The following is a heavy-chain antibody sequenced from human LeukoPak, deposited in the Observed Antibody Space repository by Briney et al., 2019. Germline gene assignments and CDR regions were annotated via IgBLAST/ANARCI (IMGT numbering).Heavy chain of an antibody. D-gene: IGHD3-22*01. Sequence: PGGSLRLFCAASGFTFSSYSMNWVRQAPGKGLEWVSSISSSSSYIYYADSVKGRFTISRDNAKNSLYLQMNSLRAEDTAVYYCARDVLRGYYWAFGYWGQGTLVTVSS. CDR2: ISSSSSYI. CDR3: ARDVLRGYYWAFGY. V-gene: IGHV3-21*01. J-gene: IGHJ4*02. CDR1: GFTFSSYS.